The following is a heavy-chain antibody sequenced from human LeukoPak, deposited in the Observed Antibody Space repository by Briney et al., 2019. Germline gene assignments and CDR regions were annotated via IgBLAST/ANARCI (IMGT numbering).Heavy chain of an antibody. CDR3: ARRGLVAGIYDLVYGFDI. J-gene: IGHJ3*02. CDR1: GYPFTTFH. V-gene: IGHV1-8*03. D-gene: IGHD3/OR15-3a*01. Sequence: ASVKVSCKAAGYPFTTFHINWVRQAPGQGPEWMGWVNPDTGNTGFAQKFQGRVTITQNNSVMTVYMELSSLTSEDTAVYYCARRGLVAGIYDLVYGFDIWGQGTMVTVSS. CDR2: VNPDTGNT.